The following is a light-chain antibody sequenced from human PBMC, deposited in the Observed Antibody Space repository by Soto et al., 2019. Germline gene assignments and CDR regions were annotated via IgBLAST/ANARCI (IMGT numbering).Light chain of an antibody. V-gene: IGKV1-5*01. Sequence: DIQMTQSPSTLSASVGDRVTITCRASQSLNSWLAWYQQTSGKAPNLLIYDASVLQSGVPSRFSGSESGTEFTLTISSLQPDDFATYYCQQYKTSPWTFGQGTKVDIK. J-gene: IGKJ1*01. CDR2: DAS. CDR1: QSLNSW. CDR3: QQYKTSPWT.